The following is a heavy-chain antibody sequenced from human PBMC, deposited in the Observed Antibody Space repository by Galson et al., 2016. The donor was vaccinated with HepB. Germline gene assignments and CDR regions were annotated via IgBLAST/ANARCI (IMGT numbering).Heavy chain of an antibody. V-gene: IGHV3-7*03. CDR2: IKEDGSKT. D-gene: IGHD6-19*01. CDR3: ASYGDEAGRNFQH. J-gene: IGHJ1*01. CDR1: GFTFSRFW. Sequence: SLRLSCAASGFTFSRFWMNWVRQAPGKGLEWVASIKEDGSKTSYVDSVKGRFTISRDNVENSLYLQMNSLRAEDTAVYYCASYGDEAGRNFQHWGQGTLVTVSS.